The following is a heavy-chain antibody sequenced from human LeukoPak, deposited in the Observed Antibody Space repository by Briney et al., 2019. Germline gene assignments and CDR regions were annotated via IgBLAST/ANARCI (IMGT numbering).Heavy chain of an antibody. J-gene: IGHJ6*03. V-gene: IGHV3-21*01. CDR1: GFTFSSYS. D-gene: IGHD6-19*01. Sequence: KTGGSLRLSCAASGFTFSSYSMNWVRQAPGKGLEWVSSISSSSSYIYYADSVKGRFTISRDNAKNSLYLQMNSLRAEDTAVYYCARDYRQWLVFYYMDVWGKGTTVTVSS. CDR2: ISSSSSYI. CDR3: ARDYRQWLVFYYMDV.